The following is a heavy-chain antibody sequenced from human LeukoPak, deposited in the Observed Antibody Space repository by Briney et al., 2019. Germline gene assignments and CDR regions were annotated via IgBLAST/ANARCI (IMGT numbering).Heavy chain of an antibody. V-gene: IGHV3-30*18. D-gene: IGHD5-24*01. CDR1: GFTFSSYG. Sequence: GGSLRLSCAASGFTFSSYGMHWVRQAPGKGLEWVAVISYDGSNKYYADSVKGRFTISRDNSKNTLYLQMNSLRAEDTAVYYCAKDGTRDGYNFDYWGQGTLVTVSS. CDR2: ISYDGSNK. CDR3: AKDGTRDGYNFDY. J-gene: IGHJ4*02.